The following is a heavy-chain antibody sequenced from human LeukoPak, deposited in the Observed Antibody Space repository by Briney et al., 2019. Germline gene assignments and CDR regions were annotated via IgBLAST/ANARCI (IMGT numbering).Heavy chain of an antibody. CDR3: ARRSSRSFDY. CDR2: ISSSGSTI. D-gene: IGHD2-2*01. V-gene: IGHV3-48*03. Sequence: GGSLRLSCAASGFTFSSYEMNWVRQAPGKGLEWVSYISSSGSTIYYADSVKGRFTISRDNAKNSLYLQTNSLRAEDTAVYYCARRSSRSFDYWGQGTLVTVSS. J-gene: IGHJ4*02. CDR1: GFTFSSYE.